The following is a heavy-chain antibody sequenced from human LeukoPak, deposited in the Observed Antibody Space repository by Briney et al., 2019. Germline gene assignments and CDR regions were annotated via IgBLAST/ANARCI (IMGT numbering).Heavy chain of an antibody. J-gene: IGHJ4*02. CDR1: GFTFTNYG. CDR2: IASDGNYR. V-gene: IGHV3-30*02. CDR3: ANLPYNWNEYFDDY. Sequence: PGGSLRLSCAASGFTFTNYGMHWVRQAPGKGLEWVAYIASDGNYRDYVDSVRGRFTVPRDNSKNTLYLQMDSLRAEDTAVYYCANLPYNWNEYFDDYWGQGTLVTVSS. D-gene: IGHD1-1*01.